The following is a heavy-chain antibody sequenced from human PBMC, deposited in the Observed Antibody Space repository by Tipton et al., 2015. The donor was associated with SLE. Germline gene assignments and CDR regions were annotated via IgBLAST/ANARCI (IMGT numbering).Heavy chain of an antibody. CDR2: INHRGST. CDR1: GGSFSGYY. V-gene: IGHV4-34*01. Sequence: LRLSCAVYGGSFSGYYWSWIRQPPGKGLEWIGEINHRGSTNYNPSLKSRFTISVDTSKNQFSLKLSSVTAADTAVYYCARVPDTAMVPGYWGQGTLVTVSS. D-gene: IGHD5-18*01. CDR3: ARVPDTAMVPGY. J-gene: IGHJ4*02.